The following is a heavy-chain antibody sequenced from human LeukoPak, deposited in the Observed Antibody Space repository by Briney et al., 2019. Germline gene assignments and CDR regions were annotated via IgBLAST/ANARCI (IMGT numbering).Heavy chain of an antibody. CDR2: IYYSGNT. CDR3: ARYCSGGSCYSYLDY. Sequence: SETLSLTCTVSGGSTSRYYWSWLRQPPGKGLEGLGYIYYSGNTNYNPSLKSRVTISVDTSKNQFSLKLNSVTAADTAVYYCARYCSGGSCYSYLDYWGQGTLVTVSS. J-gene: IGHJ4*02. CDR1: GGSTSRYY. D-gene: IGHD2-15*01. V-gene: IGHV4-59*01.